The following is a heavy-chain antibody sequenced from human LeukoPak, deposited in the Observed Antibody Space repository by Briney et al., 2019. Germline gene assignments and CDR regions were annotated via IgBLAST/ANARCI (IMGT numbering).Heavy chain of an antibody. CDR3: ARLSAYYYGSYFYYYMDV. CDR1: GFTFSNYW. CDR2: IKQDGTDK. D-gene: IGHD3-10*01. J-gene: IGHJ6*03. Sequence: GGSLRLSCVASGFTFSNYWMTWVRQAPGKGLEWVANIKQDGTDKYYVDSVKGRFTISRDNAKKSVYLHMSSLRAEDTALYYCARLSAYYYGSYFYYYMDVWGKGTTVTVSS. V-gene: IGHV3-7*01.